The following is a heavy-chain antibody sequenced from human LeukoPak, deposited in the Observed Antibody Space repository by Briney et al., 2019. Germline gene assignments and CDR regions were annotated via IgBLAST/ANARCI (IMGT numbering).Heavy chain of an antibody. CDR1: GYTFTSYG. V-gene: IGHV1-18*01. D-gene: IGHD6-19*01. CDR3: ARDAKKQWLAGQFDY. J-gene: IGHJ4*02. Sequence: GASVKVSCKASGYTFTSYGISWVRQAPGQGLEWMGCISAYNGNTNYAQKLQGRVTMTTDTSTSTAYMELRSLRSDDTAVYYCARDAKKQWLAGQFDYWGQGTLVTVSS. CDR2: ISAYNGNT.